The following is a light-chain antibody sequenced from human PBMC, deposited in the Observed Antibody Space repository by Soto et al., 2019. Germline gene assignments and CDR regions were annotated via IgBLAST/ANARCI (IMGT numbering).Light chain of an antibody. J-gene: IGKJ1*01. V-gene: IGKV3-20*01. CDR3: QQYGSSPSIT. CDR2: GAS. CDR1: QSVSSSY. Sequence: ESVLTQSPGTLSLSPGQRATLSCRASQSVSSSYLAWYQQKPGQAPRLLIYGASSRATGIPDRFSGSGSGTAFTLTISRLEPEDFAVYYCQQYGSSPSITFGQGTKVDI.